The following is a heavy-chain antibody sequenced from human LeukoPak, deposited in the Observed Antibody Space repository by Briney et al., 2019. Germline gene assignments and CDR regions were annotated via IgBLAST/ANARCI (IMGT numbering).Heavy chain of an antibody. D-gene: IGHD3-3*01. Sequence: GGSLRLSCAASGFTFSSYAMSWVRQAPGKGLEWVSAISGSGGSTYYADSVKGRFTISRDNSKNTLYLQMNSLRAEDTAVYYCAKDLHYDFWSGPAPTFDYWGQGTLVTVSS. CDR3: AKDLHYDFWSGPAPTFDY. J-gene: IGHJ4*02. CDR1: GFTFSSYA. V-gene: IGHV3-23*01. CDR2: ISGSGGST.